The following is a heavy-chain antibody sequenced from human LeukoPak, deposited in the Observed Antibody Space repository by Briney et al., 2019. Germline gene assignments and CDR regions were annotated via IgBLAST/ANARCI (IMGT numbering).Heavy chain of an antibody. V-gene: IGHV4-39*07. CDR1: GGSISSSSYY. Sequence: SETLSLTCTVSGGSISSSSYYWGWIRQPPGKGLEWIGSIYYSGSTNYNPSLKSRVTISVDTSKNQFSLKLSSVTAADTAVYYCARRRGTRSSTSWYQGWFDPWGQGTLVTVSS. J-gene: IGHJ5*02. CDR2: IYYSGST. CDR3: ARRRGTRSSTSWYQGWFDP. D-gene: IGHD2-2*01.